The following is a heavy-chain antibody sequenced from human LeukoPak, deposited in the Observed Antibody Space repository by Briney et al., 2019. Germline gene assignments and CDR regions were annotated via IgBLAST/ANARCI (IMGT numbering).Heavy chain of an antibody. V-gene: IGHV1-69*13. CDR2: IIPIFGTA. CDR1: GGTFSSYA. D-gene: IGHD3-10*01. Sequence: ASVKVSCKASGGTFSSYAISWVRQAPGQGLEWMGRIIPIFGTANYAQKFQGRVTITADESTSTAYMELSSLRSEDTAVYYCARADFYYGSGSYYKKVFDYWGQGTLVTVSS. CDR3: ARADFYYGSGSYYKKVFDY. J-gene: IGHJ4*02.